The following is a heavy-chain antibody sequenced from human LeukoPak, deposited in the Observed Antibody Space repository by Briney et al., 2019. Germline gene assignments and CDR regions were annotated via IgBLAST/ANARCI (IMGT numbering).Heavy chain of an antibody. V-gene: IGHV1-69*13. D-gene: IGHD6-6*01. CDR3: ARDHSSSADAFDI. CDR2: IIPIFGTA. CDR1: GGTFSSYA. J-gene: IGHJ3*02. Sequence: SVNASCKASGGTFSSYAISWVRQAPGQGLEWMGGIIPIFGTANYAQKFQGRVTITADESTSTAYMELSSLRSEDTAVYYCARDHSSSADAFDIWGQGTMVTVSS.